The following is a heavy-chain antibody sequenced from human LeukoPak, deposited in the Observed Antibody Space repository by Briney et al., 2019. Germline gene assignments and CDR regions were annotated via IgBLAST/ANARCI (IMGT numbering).Heavy chain of an antibody. CDR2: INPNSGGT. CDR1: GYTFSLYY. J-gene: IGHJ4*02. V-gene: IGHV1-2*02. CDR3: ARLGSSSFD. D-gene: IGHD6-6*01. Sequence: VKVSCKASGYTFSLYYLHWVRQAPGQGLEWMGWINPNSGGTKYAQKFQGRVTMTRDTSISTAYMELSRLRSDDTAVYYCARLGSSSFDWGQGTLVTVSS.